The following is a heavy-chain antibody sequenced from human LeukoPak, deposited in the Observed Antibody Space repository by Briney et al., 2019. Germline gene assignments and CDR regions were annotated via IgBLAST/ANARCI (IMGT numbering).Heavy chain of an antibody. V-gene: IGHV3-30*18. CDR3: AKDRPDFYYGSGSYSSYFDY. Sequence: GGSLRLSCAASGFTFSSYGMHWVRQAPGKGLEWVAVISYDGSNKYYADSVKGRFTISRDNSKNTLYLQMNSLRAEDTAVYYCAKDRPDFYYGSGSYSSYFDYWGQGTLVTVSS. CDR1: GFTFSSYG. CDR2: ISYDGSNK. J-gene: IGHJ4*02. D-gene: IGHD3-10*01.